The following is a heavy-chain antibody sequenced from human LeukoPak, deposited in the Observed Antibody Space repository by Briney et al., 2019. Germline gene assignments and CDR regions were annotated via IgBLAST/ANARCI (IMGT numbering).Heavy chain of an antibody. CDR2: IYYSGST. Sequence: SETLSLTCTVSGGSISSYYWGWIRQPPGKGLEWIGSIYYSGSTYYNPPLKSRVTISVDTSKNQFSLKLSSVTAADTAVYYCARPLMFGERGSWFDPWGQGTLVTVSS. CDR1: GGSISSYY. CDR3: ARPLMFGERGSWFDP. V-gene: IGHV4-39*01. J-gene: IGHJ5*02. D-gene: IGHD3-10*02.